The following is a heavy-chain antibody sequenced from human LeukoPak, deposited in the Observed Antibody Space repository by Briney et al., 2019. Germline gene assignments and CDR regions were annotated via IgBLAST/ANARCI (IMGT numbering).Heavy chain of an antibody. J-gene: IGHJ4*02. CDR3: ARREPLLWFLH. D-gene: IGHD3-10*01. V-gene: IGHV1-46*02. CDR2: INPNGGST. CDR1: GYPFNWFY. Sequence: ASVKVSCKASGYPFNWFYIHWVRQAPGQGLEWMGIINPNGGSTTYAQRFQGRVTLTGDTSTSTVYMELSGLTSDDTAIYFCARREPLLWFLHWGQGTLVTVSS.